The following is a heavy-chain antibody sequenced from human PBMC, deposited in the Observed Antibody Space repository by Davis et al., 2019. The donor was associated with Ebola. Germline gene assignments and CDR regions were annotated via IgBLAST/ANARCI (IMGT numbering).Heavy chain of an antibody. CDR2: INSDGSST. Sequence: HTGGSLRLSCAASGFTFSSYWMHWVRQAPGKGLVWVSRINSDGSSTSYADSVKGRFTISRDNAKNTLYLQTNSLRAEDTAVYYCARAHDTIFGVVIIRDYYYYGMDVWGQGTTVTVSS. CDR1: GFTFSSYW. J-gene: IGHJ6*02. D-gene: IGHD3-3*01. V-gene: IGHV3-74*01. CDR3: ARAHDTIFGVVIIRDYYYYGMDV.